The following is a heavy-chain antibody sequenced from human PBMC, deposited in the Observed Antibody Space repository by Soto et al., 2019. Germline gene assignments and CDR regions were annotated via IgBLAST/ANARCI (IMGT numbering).Heavy chain of an antibody. CDR2: INHSGST. D-gene: IGHD2-8*01. CDR1: GGSFSGYY. Sequence: SETLSLTCAVYGGSFSGYYWSWIRQPPGKGLEWIGEINHSGSTNYNPSLKSRVTISVDTSKNQFSLKLSSVTAADTAVYYCARVVLMVYASPGLRPWGQGTLVTVSS. CDR3: ARVVLMVYASPGLRP. V-gene: IGHV4-34*01. J-gene: IGHJ5*02.